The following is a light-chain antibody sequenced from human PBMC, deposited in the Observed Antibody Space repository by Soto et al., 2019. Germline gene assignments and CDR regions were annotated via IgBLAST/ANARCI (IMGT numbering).Light chain of an antibody. Sequence: QSVLTQPPSVSGAPGQRVTISCTGSLSNIGAGYDVHWYQQIPGTAPKLLIYGNNDRPSGVPDRFSGSRSATSASLAITGLRGEDEADYYCSSYGGSNNLVFGGGTKVTVL. CDR3: SSYGGSNNLV. CDR1: LSNIGAGYD. CDR2: GNN. V-gene: IGLV1-40*01. J-gene: IGLJ3*02.